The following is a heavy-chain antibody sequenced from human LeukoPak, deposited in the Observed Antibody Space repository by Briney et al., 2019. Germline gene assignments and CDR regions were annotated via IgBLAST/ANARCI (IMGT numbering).Heavy chain of an antibody. CDR3: ARHLPRYYYGSGRTFNGFDP. CDR2: IFYSGST. CDR1: GASISSSSYY. V-gene: IGHV4-61*05. J-gene: IGHJ5*02. Sequence: SETLSLTCTVSGASISSSSYYWSWIRQPPGKGLEWIGNIFYSGSTDYTPSLKSRITMSIDRSKDQFSLKLSSVTAADTAVYYCARHLPRYYYGSGRTFNGFDPWGQGTLVTVSS. D-gene: IGHD3-10*01.